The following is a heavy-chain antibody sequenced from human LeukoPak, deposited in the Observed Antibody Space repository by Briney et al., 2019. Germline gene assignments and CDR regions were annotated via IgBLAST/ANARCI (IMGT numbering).Heavy chain of an antibody. J-gene: IGHJ4*02. CDR2: ISGSGGST. V-gene: IGHV3-23*01. Sequence: GGSLRLSCAASGFTFSSYAMSWVRQAPGKGLEWVSAISGSGGSTYYADSVKGRFTISRDNSKNTLYLQMNSLRAEDTAVYYCARDGSGSYYPKWGQGTLVTVSS. CDR3: ARDGSGSYYPK. CDR1: GFTFSSYA. D-gene: IGHD3-10*01.